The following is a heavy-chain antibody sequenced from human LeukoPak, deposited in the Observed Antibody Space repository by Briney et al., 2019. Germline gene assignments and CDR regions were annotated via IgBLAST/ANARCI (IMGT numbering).Heavy chain of an antibody. Sequence: ASVKVSCKASGYTFTGYYMHWVRQAPGQGLEWMGWINPNSGGTNYAQKFQGRVTMTRDTSISTAYMELSRLRSDDTAVYYCASSPYCSSTSCFPLADYYYYMDVWGKGTTVTVSS. D-gene: IGHD2-2*01. J-gene: IGHJ6*03. CDR1: GYTFTGYY. V-gene: IGHV1-2*02. CDR3: ASSPYCSSTSCFPLADYYYYMDV. CDR2: INPNSGGT.